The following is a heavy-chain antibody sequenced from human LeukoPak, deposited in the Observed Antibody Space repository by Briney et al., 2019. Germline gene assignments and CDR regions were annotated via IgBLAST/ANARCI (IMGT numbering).Heavy chain of an antibody. CDR2: ISDSGSST. D-gene: IGHD5-12*01. CDR3: ARVHGGGYSGYDLYYFDY. J-gene: IGHJ4*02. Sequence: GGSLRLSCAASGFTFSSHGMSWVRQAQGEGLEWVAVISDSGSSTYYADSVKGRFTISRDNAKNSLYLQMNSLRAEDTAVYYCARVHGGGYSGYDLYYFDYWGQGTLVTVSS. V-gene: IGHV3-21*01. CDR1: GFTFSSHG.